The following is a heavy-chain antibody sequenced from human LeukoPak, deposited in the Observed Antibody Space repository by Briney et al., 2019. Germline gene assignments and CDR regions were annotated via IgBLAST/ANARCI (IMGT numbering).Heavy chain of an antibody. D-gene: IGHD1-1*01. CDR1: GGSMSSYY. J-gene: IGHJ4*02. V-gene: IGHV4-59*01. CDR2: IYRSGGT. CDR3: ARRYNTAWSPTYDY. Sequence: PSETLSLTCTVSGGSMSSYYWGWIRQPPGKGLEWIGYIYRSGGTNYNPSLRSRVSISLDTSKNQFSLRLSSVTAADTAVYFCARRYNTAWSPTYDYWGQGILVTVST.